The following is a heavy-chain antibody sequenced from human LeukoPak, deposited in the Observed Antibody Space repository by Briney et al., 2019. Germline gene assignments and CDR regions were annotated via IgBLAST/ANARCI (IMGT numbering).Heavy chain of an antibody. Sequence: GGSLRLSCAASGFTFSSYSMNWVRQAPGKGLEWVSSISSSSSYTYYADSVKGRFTISRDNSKNTLYLQMNSLRAEDTAVYYCAKSSGELDPFDYWGQGTLVTVSS. D-gene: IGHD1-26*01. CDR3: AKSSGELDPFDY. CDR2: ISSSSSYT. CDR1: GFTFSSYS. V-gene: IGHV3-21*04. J-gene: IGHJ4*02.